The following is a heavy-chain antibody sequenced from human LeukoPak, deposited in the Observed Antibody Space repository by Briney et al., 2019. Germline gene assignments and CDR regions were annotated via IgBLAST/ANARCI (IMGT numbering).Heavy chain of an antibody. Sequence: KPSETLSLTCAVYGGSFSGYYWSWIRQPPGKGLEWIGEINHSGSTNYNPSLKSRVTISVDTSKNQFSLKLSSVTAADTAVYYCARTRGSMVRGARQFISWFDPWGQGTLVTVSS. D-gene: IGHD3-10*01. CDR2: INHSGST. V-gene: IGHV4-34*01. CDR1: GGSFSGYY. J-gene: IGHJ5*02. CDR3: ARTRGSMVRGARQFISWFDP.